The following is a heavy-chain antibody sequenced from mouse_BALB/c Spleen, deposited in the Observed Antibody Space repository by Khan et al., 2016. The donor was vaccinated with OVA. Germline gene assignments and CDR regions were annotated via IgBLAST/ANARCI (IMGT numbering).Heavy chain of an antibody. Sequence: EVKLEESGGGLVQPGGSMKLSCVASGFTFSNFWMNWVRQSPEKGLEWVAEIRLKSNNYATHYAESVKGRFTISRDDSKSSVYLQMNNLRAEGTGIYCCSRPGGYYAWFAYWGQGTLVTVSA. D-gene: IGHD2-3*01. CDR1: GFTFSNFW. V-gene: IGHV6-6*02. CDR2: IRLKSNNYAT. J-gene: IGHJ3*01. CDR3: SRPGGYYAWFAY.